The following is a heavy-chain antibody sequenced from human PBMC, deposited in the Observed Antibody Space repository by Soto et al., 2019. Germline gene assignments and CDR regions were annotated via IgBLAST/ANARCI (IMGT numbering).Heavy chain of an antibody. J-gene: IGHJ4*02. Sequence: GGSLRLSCATSGFSFVGYAMIWVRQAPGKGLDWVSSISGSGATTYYTNSVKGRFTISRDNSKNTVYLQMNSLRAEDTAVYYCAKGSRGYTGYVFDYWGQGALVTVSS. V-gene: IGHV3-23*01. CDR2: ISGSGATT. CDR3: AKGSRGYTGYVFDY. CDR1: GFSFVGYA. D-gene: IGHD5-12*01.